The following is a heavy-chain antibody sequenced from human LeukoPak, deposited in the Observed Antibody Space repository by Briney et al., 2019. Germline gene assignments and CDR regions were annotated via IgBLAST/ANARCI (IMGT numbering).Heavy chain of an antibody. Sequence: GESLKISCKGSGYSFSNYWIGWVRQMPGKGLEWMGIIYPGDSDTRYSPSFQGQVTISADTSISTAYLQWSSLKASDTAIYYCARHRSLIATGGNASYYGMDVWGQGTTVTVSS. CDR2: IYPGDSDT. CDR1: GYSFSNYW. CDR3: ARHRSLIATGGNASYYGMDV. V-gene: IGHV5-51*01. D-gene: IGHD6-13*01. J-gene: IGHJ6*02.